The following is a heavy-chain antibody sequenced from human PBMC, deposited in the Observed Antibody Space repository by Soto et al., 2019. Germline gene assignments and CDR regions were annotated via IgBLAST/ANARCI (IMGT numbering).Heavy chain of an antibody. V-gene: IGHV4-34*01. CDR2: INHSGST. J-gene: IGHJ4*02. Sequence: SETLSLTCAVYGGSFSGYYWSWIRQPPGKGLEWIGEINHSGSTNYNPSLKSRVTISVDTSKNQFSLKLSSVTAADTAVYYCARGTSDFWSGYYYWGQGTLVTVSS. CDR1: GGSFSGYY. CDR3: ARGTSDFWSGYYY. D-gene: IGHD3-3*01.